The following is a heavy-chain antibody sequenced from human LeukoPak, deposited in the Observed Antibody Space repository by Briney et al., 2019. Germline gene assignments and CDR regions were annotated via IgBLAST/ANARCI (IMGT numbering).Heavy chain of an antibody. J-gene: IGHJ6*04. CDR3: AELGITMIGGV. D-gene: IGHD3-10*02. CDR2: IGTSDKYI. V-gene: IGHV3-21*01. Sequence: GGSLRLSCAASGFTSSRYSMNWVRQAPGKGPEWVASIGTSDKYIYYADSVKGRFTISRDNAKNSLYLQMNSLRAEDTAVYYCAELGITMIGGVWGKGTTVTISS. CDR1: GFTSSRYS.